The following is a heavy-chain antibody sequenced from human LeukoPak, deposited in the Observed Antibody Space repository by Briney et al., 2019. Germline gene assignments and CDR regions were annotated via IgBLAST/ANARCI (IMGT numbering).Heavy chain of an antibody. CDR1: GGSFSGYY. Sequence: SETLSLTCAVSGGSFSGYYWTWIRQPPGKGLEWIGEISFGGSTNYNPSLQSRVTISVDTSKNQFSLKLSSVTAADTAVYYCARVGRESYYYDSKSLDYWGQGTLVTVSS. V-gene: IGHV4-34*01. CDR3: ARVGRESYYYDSKSLDY. D-gene: IGHD3-22*01. J-gene: IGHJ4*02. CDR2: ISFGGST.